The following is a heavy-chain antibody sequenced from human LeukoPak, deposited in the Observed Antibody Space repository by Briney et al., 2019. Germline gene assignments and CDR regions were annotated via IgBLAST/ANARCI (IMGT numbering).Heavy chain of an antibody. V-gene: IGHV3-23*01. CDR2: ITGSGGSA. Sequence: GGSLRLSCAASGFTFTTYAMSWVRQAPGKGLEWVSGITGSGGSAYYADSVKGRFTISRDNSKNTLYLQMNSLRAEDTAVYYCAKVKMATIYYFDYWGQGTLVTVSS. CDR3: AKVKMATIYYFDY. CDR1: GFTFTTYA. J-gene: IGHJ4*02. D-gene: IGHD5-24*01.